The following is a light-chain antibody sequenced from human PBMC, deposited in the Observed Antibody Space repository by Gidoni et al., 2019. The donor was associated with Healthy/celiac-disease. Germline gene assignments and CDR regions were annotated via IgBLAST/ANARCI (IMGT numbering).Light chain of an antibody. CDR3: AAWDDSLNGYV. V-gene: IGLV1-36*01. CDR2: YDD. J-gene: IGLJ1*01. Sequence: QSVLPQPPSVSEAPRQRVTISCSGSSSNIGNNAVNWYQKLPGKAPKLLIYYDDLLPSGVSDRFSGSKSGTSASLAISGLQSEDEADYYCAAWDDSLNGYVFGTGTKVTVL. CDR1: SSNIGNNA.